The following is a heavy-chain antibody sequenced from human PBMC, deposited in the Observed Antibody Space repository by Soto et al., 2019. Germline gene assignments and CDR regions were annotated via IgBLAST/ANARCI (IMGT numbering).Heavy chain of an antibody. D-gene: IGHD2-15*01. CDR3: ARDKDGHSEY. Sequence: QVQLQESGPGLVKPSQTLSLTCTVSGGSISGGGYYWSWXXQXPGKGLEWIGYIYYRGSTYYNPSLKSRVTISVDTSKNQFSLKLSSVTAADTAVYYCARDKDGHSEYWGQGALVTVSS. CDR2: IYYRGST. V-gene: IGHV4-31*03. CDR1: GGSISGGGYY. J-gene: IGHJ4*02.